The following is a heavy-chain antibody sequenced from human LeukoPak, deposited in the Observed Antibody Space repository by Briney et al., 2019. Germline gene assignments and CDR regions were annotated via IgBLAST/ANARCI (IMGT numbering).Heavy chain of an antibody. CDR3: ARYVVYGSGFYYFDY. V-gene: IGHV4-39*01. D-gene: IGHD3-10*01. CDR2: INYSGST. Sequence: TASETLSLTCTVSGDSVSSSSYYWSWIRQAPGKGLEWIATINYSGSTYYNPSLKSRVTISVDTSKNQFSLKLSSVTAADTTVYYCARYVVYGSGFYYFDYWGQGTLVTVSS. CDR1: GDSVSSSSYY. J-gene: IGHJ4*02.